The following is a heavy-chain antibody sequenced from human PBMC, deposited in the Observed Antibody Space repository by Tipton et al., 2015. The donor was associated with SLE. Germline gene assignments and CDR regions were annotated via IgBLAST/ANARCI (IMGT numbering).Heavy chain of an antibody. CDR1: GGSISSYY. J-gene: IGHJ6*02. D-gene: IGHD6-13*01. CDR2: IYTSGST. V-gene: IGHV4-4*07. CDR3: ARKGGYSSSPRYGLDV. Sequence: LRLSCTVSGGSISSYYWSWIRQPAGKGLEWIGRIYTSGSTNYSPSLKSRVTISVDTSKNQFSLKLSSVTAADTAVYYCARKGGYSSSPRYGLDVWGQGTTVTVSS.